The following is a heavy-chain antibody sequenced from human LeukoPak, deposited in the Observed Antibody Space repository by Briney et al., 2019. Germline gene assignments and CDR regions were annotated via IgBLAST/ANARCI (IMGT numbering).Heavy chain of an antibody. V-gene: IGHV5-51*01. CDR2: IYPGDSDT. Sequence: GESLQFSCKGFGYSSISYWIGWVRQMPGKCLEWMSIIYPGDSDTRYSPSFQGQVTISADTSISHSYLQWSSLKAPDTAMFSWARLSGYDSPDAFDIWGQGTMVTVSS. J-gene: IGHJ3*02. CDR3: ARLSGYDSPDAFDI. D-gene: IGHD5-12*01. CDR1: GYSSISYW.